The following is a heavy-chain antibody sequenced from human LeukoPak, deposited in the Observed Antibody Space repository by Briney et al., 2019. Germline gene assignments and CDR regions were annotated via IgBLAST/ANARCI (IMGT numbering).Heavy chain of an antibody. CDR2: IVVGSGNT. Sequence: GSSVKVSCKASGFTFTSSAMQWVRQARGQRLEWIGWIVVGSGNTNYAQKFQERVTISRDLSTTTAYMELSSLRSEDTAMYYCAALVRQRHELWLVPRDWGQGTLVTVSS. CDR3: AALVRQRHELWLVPRD. V-gene: IGHV1-58*02. J-gene: IGHJ4*02. CDR1: GFTFTSSA. D-gene: IGHD6-19*01.